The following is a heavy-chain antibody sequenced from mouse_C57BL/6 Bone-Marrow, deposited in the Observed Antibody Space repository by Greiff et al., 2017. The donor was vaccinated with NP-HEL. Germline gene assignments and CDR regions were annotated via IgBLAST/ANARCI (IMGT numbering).Heavy chain of an antibody. J-gene: IGHJ4*01. CDR1: GYSITSDY. D-gene: IGHD1-1*01. CDR3: AKVVAGDYYAMDY. CDR2: ISYSGST. V-gene: IGHV3-8*01. Sequence: DVKLQESGPGLAKPSQPLSLTCSVTGYSITSDYWNWLRKFPGNKLEYMGYISYSGSTYYNPSLKSRISITRDTYKNQYYLQLNSVTTEDTATYYCAKVVAGDYYAMDYWGQGTSVTVSS.